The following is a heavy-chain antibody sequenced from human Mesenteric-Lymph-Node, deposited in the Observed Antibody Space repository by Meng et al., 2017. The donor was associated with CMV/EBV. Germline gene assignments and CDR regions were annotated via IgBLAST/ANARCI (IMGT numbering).Heavy chain of an antibody. D-gene: IGHD2-2*01. CDR1: GFTFSTYE. J-gene: IGHJ6*02. CDR2: ISYDGSIK. V-gene: IGHV3-30-3*01. CDR3: ARSACSGPSCHHSDFGMDV. Sequence: GESLKISCAASGFTFSTYEMTWVRQAPGKGLEWVAIISYDGSIKYYADSVKGRFTISRDNSENTLYLQMNSLRAEDTAVYFCARSACSGPSCHHSDFGMDVWGQGTTVTVSS.